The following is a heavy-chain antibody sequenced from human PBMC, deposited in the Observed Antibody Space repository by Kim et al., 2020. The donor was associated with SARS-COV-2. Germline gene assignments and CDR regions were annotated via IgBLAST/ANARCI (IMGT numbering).Heavy chain of an antibody. J-gene: IGHJ5*02. Sequence: GGSLRLSCAASGFTVSSNYMSWVRQAPGKGLEWVSVIYSGGSTYYADSVKGRFTISRDNSKNTLYLQMNSLRAEDTAVYYCARAQYSALLWFGESSPDLWFDPWGQGTLVTVSS. CDR1: GFTVSSNY. CDR2: IYSGGST. D-gene: IGHD3-10*01. V-gene: IGHV3-53*01. CDR3: ARAQYSALLWFGESSPDLWFDP.